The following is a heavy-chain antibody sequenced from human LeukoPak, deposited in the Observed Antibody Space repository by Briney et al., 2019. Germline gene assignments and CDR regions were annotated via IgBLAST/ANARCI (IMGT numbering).Heavy chain of an antibody. CDR3: AREASNYYDSKELDV. CDR1: GGTFSSYA. J-gene: IGHJ6*02. Sequence: ASVKVSCKASGGTFSSYAISWVRQAPGQGLEWMGGIIPIFGTANYAQKFQGRVTITADESTSTAYMELSSLRSEDTAVYYCAREASNYYDSKELDVWGQGTTVTVSS. D-gene: IGHD3-22*01. V-gene: IGHV1-69*13. CDR2: IIPIFGTA.